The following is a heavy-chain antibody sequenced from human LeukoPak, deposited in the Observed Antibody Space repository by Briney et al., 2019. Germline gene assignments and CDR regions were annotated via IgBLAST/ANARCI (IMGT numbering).Heavy chain of an antibody. CDR3: ARHTRGILTGPARPLDY. Sequence: GESLKISCKGSGYSFTNYWIAWVRQMPGKGLEWMGIIYPGDSDTRYSPSFQGQVTISADKSISTAYLQWSSLKASDTAMYYCARHTRGILTGPARPLDYWGQGTLVTVSS. D-gene: IGHD3-9*01. CDR1: GYSFTNYW. V-gene: IGHV5-51*01. J-gene: IGHJ4*02. CDR2: IYPGDSDT.